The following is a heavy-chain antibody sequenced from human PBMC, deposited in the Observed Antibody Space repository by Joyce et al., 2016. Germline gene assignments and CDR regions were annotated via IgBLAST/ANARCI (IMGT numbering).Heavy chain of an antibody. Sequence: EVQLVESGGGLVQPGGSLRLSCAASGFTFSNYWMHWVRQAPGKGLGWVSRINSDGSSTSYADSVKGRFTISRDNAKNTLYLQMNSLRAEDTAVYYCARDCSGGSCYRNWGQGTLVTVSS. J-gene: IGHJ4*02. D-gene: IGHD2-15*01. CDR1: GFTFSNYW. CDR3: ARDCSGGSCYRN. V-gene: IGHV3-74*01. CDR2: INSDGSST.